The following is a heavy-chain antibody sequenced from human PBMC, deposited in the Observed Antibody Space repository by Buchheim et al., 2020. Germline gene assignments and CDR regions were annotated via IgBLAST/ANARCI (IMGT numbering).Heavy chain of an antibody. V-gene: IGHV3-33*01. CDR1: GFTFSSYG. Sequence: QVQLVESGGGVVQPGRSLRLSCAASGFTFSSYGMHWVRQAPGKGLEWVAVIWYDGSNKYYADSVKGRFTISRDNSKNTLYLQMNSLRAEDTAVYYCARVGIVVVPAAKEYYYYYYMDVWGKGTT. D-gene: IGHD2-2*03. J-gene: IGHJ6*03. CDR2: IWYDGSNK. CDR3: ARVGIVVVPAAKEYYYYYYMDV.